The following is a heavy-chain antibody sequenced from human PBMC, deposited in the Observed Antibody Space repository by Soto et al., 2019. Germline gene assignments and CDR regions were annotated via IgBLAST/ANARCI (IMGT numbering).Heavy chain of an antibody. CDR3: ASIKDRGSGYYPVDAFDI. V-gene: IGHV1-69*12. CDR1: GGTFSSYA. Sequence: QVQLVQSGAEVKKPGSSVKVSCKASGGTFSSYAISWVRQAPGQGLEWMGGIIPIFGTANYAQKFQGRVTITADESTSTAYMELSSLRSADTAVYYCASIKDRGSGYYPVDAFDIWGQGTMVTVSS. CDR2: IIPIFGTA. J-gene: IGHJ3*02. D-gene: IGHD3-22*01.